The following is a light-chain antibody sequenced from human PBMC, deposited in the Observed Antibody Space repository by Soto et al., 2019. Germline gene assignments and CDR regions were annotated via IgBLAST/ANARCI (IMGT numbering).Light chain of an antibody. J-gene: IGKJ1*01. V-gene: IGKV3-20*01. CDR2: GAS. CDR1: QSVSSSH. CDR3: QQSGNSPWT. Sequence: EIVITHSPATLSFSPVERATLSCRASQSVSSSHLAWYQQKPGQAPRLLISGASSRATGIPHRFSGSGSGTDFTLTISSLEPEDSAVYYCQQSGNSPWTFGQGTKVDIK.